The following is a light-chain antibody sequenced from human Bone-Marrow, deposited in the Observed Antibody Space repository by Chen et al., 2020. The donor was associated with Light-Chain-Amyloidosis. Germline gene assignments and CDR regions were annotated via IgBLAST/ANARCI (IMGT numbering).Light chain of an antibody. V-gene: IGLV3-25*03. CDR3: QSADGSGTCEVR. CDR1: DLPTKY. CDR2: RDT. Sequence: SYELTQPPSVSVSPGQTARITCSGDDLPTKYAYWYQQKPGQAPVLVIHRDTERPSGISERFSGSSSGTTATLTISGVQAEDEADYHCQSADGSGTCEVRFGGGTKLTVL. J-gene: IGLJ2*01.